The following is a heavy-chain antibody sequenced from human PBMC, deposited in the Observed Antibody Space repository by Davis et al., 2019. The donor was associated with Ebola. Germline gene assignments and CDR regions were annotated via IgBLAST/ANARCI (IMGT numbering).Heavy chain of an antibody. CDR3: ARAKYYGMDV. CDR1: GFTFSTSS. CDR2: TTTSGTTI. J-gene: IGHJ6*04. V-gene: IGHV3-48*04. D-gene: IGHD6-6*01. Sequence: GESLKISCAASGFTFSTSSMNWVRQAPGKGLEWVSYTTTSGTTIFYADSVKGRFTISRDNAKNTLYLQMNTLRAEDTAVYYCARAKYYGMDVWGKGTTVTVSS.